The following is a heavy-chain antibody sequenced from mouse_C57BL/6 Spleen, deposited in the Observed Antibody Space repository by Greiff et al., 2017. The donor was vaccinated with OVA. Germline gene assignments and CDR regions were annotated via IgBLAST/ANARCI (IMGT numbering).Heavy chain of an antibody. V-gene: IGHV1-50*01. CDR2: IDPSDSYT. CDR3: ARRSWDYAMDY. D-gene: IGHD4-1*01. J-gene: IGHJ4*01. Sequence: QVQLQQPGAELVKPGASVKLSCKASGYTFTSYWMQWVKQRPGQGLEWIGEIDPSDSYTNYNQKFKGKATLTVDTSSSTAYMQLSSLTSEDSAVYYCARRSWDYAMDYWGQGTSVTVSS. CDR1: GYTFTSYW.